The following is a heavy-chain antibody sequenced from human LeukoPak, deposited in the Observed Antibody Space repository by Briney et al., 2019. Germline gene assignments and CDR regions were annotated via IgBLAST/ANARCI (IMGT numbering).Heavy chain of an antibody. CDR2: VSGSGDRM. CDR3: AKAAAAPGFDF. D-gene: IGHD6-13*01. J-gene: IGHJ4*02. V-gene: IGHV3-23*01. CDR1: GFTSSSYA. Sequence: GRSLRLSCAASGFTSSSYALNWVRQAPGKGLEWVATVSGSGDRMYHADSVKGRFTISRDNSKNTIYLQMNSLRAEDTALYHCAKAAAAPGFDFWGQGTLVTVSS.